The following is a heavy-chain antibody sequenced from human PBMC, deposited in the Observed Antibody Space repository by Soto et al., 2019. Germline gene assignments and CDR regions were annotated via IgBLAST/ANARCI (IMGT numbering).Heavy chain of an antibody. CDR2: ISSSSSTI. V-gene: IGHV3-48*01. Sequence: EVQLVESGGGLVQPGGSLRLSCAASGFTFSSYSMNWVRQAPGKGLEWVSYISSSSSTIYYADSVKGRFTISRDNAKNSLYLQMNSLRAEDTAVYYCARVLGRRGPDYWGQGTLVTVSS. CDR1: GFTFSSYS. J-gene: IGHJ4*02. D-gene: IGHD3-10*01. CDR3: ARVLGRRGPDY.